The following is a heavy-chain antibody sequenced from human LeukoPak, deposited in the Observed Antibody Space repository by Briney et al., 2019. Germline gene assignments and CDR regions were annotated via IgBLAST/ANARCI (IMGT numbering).Heavy chain of an antibody. CDR2: ITNTGRST. D-gene: IGHD6-19*01. Sequence: GGSLRLSCEASGFSLSSYFMSWIRQAPGKGQEWVSYITNTGRSTNYADAVKGRFTISRDNAKQSVYLEMTDLRAEDTAVYYCAREASGNYHVFDSWGQGTLVTVSS. CDR3: AREASGNYHVFDS. CDR1: GFSLSSYF. V-gene: IGHV3-11*04. J-gene: IGHJ4*02.